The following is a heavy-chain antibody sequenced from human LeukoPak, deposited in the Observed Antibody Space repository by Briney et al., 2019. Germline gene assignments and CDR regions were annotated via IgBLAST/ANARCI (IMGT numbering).Heavy chain of an antibody. J-gene: IGHJ4*02. V-gene: IGHV3-53*01. CDR1: GFTVSSNY. Sequence: PGRSLRLSCAASGFTVSSNYMSWVRQAPGKGLEWVSVIYSGGSTYYADSVKGRFTISRDNSKNTLYLQMNSLRAEDTAVYYCARSPLGDEFDYWGQGTLVTVSS. D-gene: IGHD3-16*01. CDR3: ARSPLGDEFDY. CDR2: IYSGGST.